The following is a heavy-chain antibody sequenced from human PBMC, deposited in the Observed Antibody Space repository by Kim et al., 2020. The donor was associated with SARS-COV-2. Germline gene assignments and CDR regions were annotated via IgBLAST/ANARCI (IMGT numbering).Heavy chain of an antibody. CDR1: GVTFSDSN. J-gene: IGHJ6*02. D-gene: IGHD3-10*01. Sequence: GGSLRLSCAGSGVTFSDSNVHWVRQASGKGLEWVGRIGRKANNYATAYGAPMKGRFTISKDDSKNTAYLQMNSLKTEDTAVYYCTRTHYTGSGTAYGMDVWGQGTTGTVS. CDR2: IGRKANNYAT. V-gene: IGHV3-73*01. CDR3: TRTHYTGSGTAYGMDV.